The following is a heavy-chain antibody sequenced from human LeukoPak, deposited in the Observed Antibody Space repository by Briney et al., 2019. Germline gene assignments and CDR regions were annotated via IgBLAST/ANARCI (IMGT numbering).Heavy chain of an antibody. CDR2: IYYSGST. D-gene: IGHD6-13*01. V-gene: IGHV4-59*01. Sequence: SETLSLTCTVSGGSISSYYWSWIRQPPGKGLEWIGYIYYSGSTNYNPSLKSRVTISVDTSKNQFSLKLSSVTAADTAVYYCASSKSIYSSSWCVSSGLDYWGQGALVTVSS. J-gene: IGHJ4*02. CDR1: GGSISSYY. CDR3: ASSKSIYSSSWCVSSGLDY.